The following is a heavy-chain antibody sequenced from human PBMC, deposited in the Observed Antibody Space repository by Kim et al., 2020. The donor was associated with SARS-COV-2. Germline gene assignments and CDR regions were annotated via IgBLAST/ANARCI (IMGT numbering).Heavy chain of an antibody. Sequence: GGSLRLSCAASGFTFDDYAMHWVRQAPGKGLEWVSGISWNSGSIGYADSVKGRFTISRDNAKNSLYLQMNSLRAEDTALYYCAKATHFTMVRGTFDYWGQGTLVTVSS. CDR1: GFTFDDYA. J-gene: IGHJ4*02. V-gene: IGHV3-9*01. D-gene: IGHD3-10*01. CDR3: AKATHFTMVRGTFDY. CDR2: ISWNSGSI.